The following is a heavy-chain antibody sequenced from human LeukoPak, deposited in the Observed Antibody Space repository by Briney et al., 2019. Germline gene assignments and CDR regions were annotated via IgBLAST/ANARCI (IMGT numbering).Heavy chain of an antibody. CDR1: GFTFSTHW. CDR2: INNDGGTT. V-gene: IGHV3-74*01. Sequence: GGSLRLPCAASGFTFSTHWMHWVRQAPGKGLEWVSRINNDGGTTSYADSVKGRFTISSDNAKNTLYLQMNSLRAEDTAVYYCARGGIGGCFDYWGRGTLVTVSS. D-gene: IGHD3-16*01. CDR3: ARGGIGGCFDY. J-gene: IGHJ4*02.